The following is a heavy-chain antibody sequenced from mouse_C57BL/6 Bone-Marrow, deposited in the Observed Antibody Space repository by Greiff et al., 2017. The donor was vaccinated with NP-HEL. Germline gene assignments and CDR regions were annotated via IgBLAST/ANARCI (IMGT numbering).Heavy chain of an antibody. CDR3: ARRGHYYGSSYAMDY. CDR1: GFSLTSYG. CDR2: IWSGGST. Sequence: QVQLKQSGPGLVQPSQSLSITCTVSGFSLTSYGVHWVRQSPGKGLEWLGVIWSGGSTDYNAAFISRLSISKDNSKSQVFFKMNSMQADDTAIYYCARRGHYYGSSYAMDYWGQGTSVTVSS. V-gene: IGHV2-2*01. J-gene: IGHJ4*01. D-gene: IGHD1-1*01.